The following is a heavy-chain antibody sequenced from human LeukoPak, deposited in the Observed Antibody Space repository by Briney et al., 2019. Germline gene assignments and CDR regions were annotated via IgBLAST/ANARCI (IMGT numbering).Heavy chain of an antibody. D-gene: IGHD2-15*01. V-gene: IGHV3-23*01. CDR2: ISDSGGST. J-gene: IGHJ4*02. Sequence: PSETLSLTCTVSGGSISSSSYYWGWIRQPPGKELEWVSAISDSGGSTYYADSVKGRFTISRDNSKNTLYLQMNSLRAEDTAVYYCAKEAGYCSSGSCYPTPYYFDYWGQGTLVTVSS. CDR3: AKEAGYCSSGSCYPTPYYFDY. CDR1: GGSISSSSYY.